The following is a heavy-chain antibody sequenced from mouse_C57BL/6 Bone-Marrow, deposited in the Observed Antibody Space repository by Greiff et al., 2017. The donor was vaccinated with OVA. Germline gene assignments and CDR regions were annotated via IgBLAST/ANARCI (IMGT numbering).Heavy chain of an antibody. V-gene: IGHV7-3*01. CDR2: IRNKPNGSTT. J-gene: IGHJ2*01. CDR1: GFTFTNYY. CDR3: EGYKGGVAVDYFDY. D-gene: IGHD1-1*01. Sequence: AASGFTFTNYYMSWVRQPPGKALEWLAFIRNKPNGSTTEYTASVKGRFTISCDNSQSILYLQMNALRAEDSAAYYCEGYKGGVAVDYFDYWGQGTALTVSS.